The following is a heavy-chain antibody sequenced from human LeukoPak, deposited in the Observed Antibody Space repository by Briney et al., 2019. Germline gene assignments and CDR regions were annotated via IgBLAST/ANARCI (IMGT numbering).Heavy chain of an antibody. J-gene: IGHJ6*01. CDR3: ARHEVGWKVGCAKYYFAMDV. CDR2: IDYSGSA. Sequence: SETLSLTCTVSGDSISIYYWSWIRQPPGEGLEWIGHIDYSGSANYKPALKGRVTIAVDTPKNQFSLRLSSVTAANTAVYYCARHEVGWKVGCAKYYFAMDVWGQGTTDTVSS. CDR1: GDSISIYY. D-gene: IGHD1-26*01. V-gene: IGHV4-59*08.